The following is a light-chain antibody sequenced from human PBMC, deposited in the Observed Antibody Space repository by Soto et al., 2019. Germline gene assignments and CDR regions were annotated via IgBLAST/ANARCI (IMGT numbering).Light chain of an antibody. CDR1: QSISSW. CDR2: DAS. V-gene: IGKV1-5*01. Sequence: DIQMTQSPSTLSASVGDRVTITCRASQSISSWLAWYQQKPGKAPKLLIYDASSLESGVPSRFSGSGSGTEFTVTISSLQPDDFATYYCQQYNSFPWTFGPGTKVDIK. CDR3: QQYNSFPWT. J-gene: IGKJ1*01.